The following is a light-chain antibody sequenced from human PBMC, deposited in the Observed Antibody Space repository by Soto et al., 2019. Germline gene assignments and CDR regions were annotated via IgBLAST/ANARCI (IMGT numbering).Light chain of an antibody. CDR2: DAS. J-gene: IGKJ1*01. V-gene: IGKV3-11*01. Sequence: EIVLTQSPATLSFSPGERATLSCRAVRSVSAYLAWSQQKPGQAPRLLMYDASNRATGIPARFSGSASGTEFSLTISSLQSEDFAVYYCQKYGSSGTFGQGTKVDIK. CDR3: QKYGSSGT. CDR1: RSVSAY.